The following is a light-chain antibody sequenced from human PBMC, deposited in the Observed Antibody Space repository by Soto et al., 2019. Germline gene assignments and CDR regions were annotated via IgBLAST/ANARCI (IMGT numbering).Light chain of an antibody. CDR3: QSYDSGQSGHVL. V-gene: IGLV1-40*01. CDR2: GNS. J-gene: IGLJ3*02. CDR1: NSNIGAGYD. Sequence: QLVLTQPPSVSGAPGQRVTISCTGNNSNIGAGYDVLWYQQLPGTAPRLLIYGNSNRPSGVPDRFAGSKSGTSASVVITGLQADDEADYYCQSYDSGQSGHVLFGGGTKLT.